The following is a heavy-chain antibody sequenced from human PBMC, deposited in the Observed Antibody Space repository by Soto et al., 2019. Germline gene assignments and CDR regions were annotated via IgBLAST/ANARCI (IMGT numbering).Heavy chain of an antibody. D-gene: IGHD3-3*01. CDR2: IKQDESEK. CDR1: GFPLSSYW. CDR3: ARVDWRLASYV. Sequence: EVQLVESGGGLVQPGGSLRLSCAASGFPLSSYWMSWVRQAPGKGLEWVANIKQDESEKNYVVSVKGRFTISRDNAKSSVYLQMNSLRVEDTATYYCARVDWRLASYVRGQGTMVTVSS. J-gene: IGHJ3*01. V-gene: IGHV3-7*04.